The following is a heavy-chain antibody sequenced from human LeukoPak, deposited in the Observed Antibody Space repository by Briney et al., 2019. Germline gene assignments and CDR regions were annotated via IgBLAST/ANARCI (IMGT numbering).Heavy chain of an antibody. J-gene: IGHJ3*02. Sequence: SQTLSLTCTVSGGSISSYYWSWIRQPPGKGLEWIGYIYYSGSTNYNPSLKSRVTISVDTSKNQFSLKLSSVTAADTAVYYCARAVYYYDSSGYYDAFDIWGQGTMVTVSS. D-gene: IGHD3-22*01. V-gene: IGHV4-59*01. CDR3: ARAVYYYDSSGYYDAFDI. CDR1: GGSISSYY. CDR2: IYYSGST.